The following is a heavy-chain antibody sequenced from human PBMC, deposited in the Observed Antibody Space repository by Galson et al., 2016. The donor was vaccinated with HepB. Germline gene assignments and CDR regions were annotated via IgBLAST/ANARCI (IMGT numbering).Heavy chain of an antibody. Sequence: SVKVSCKASGYIFTSYAMHWVRQAPGQGLEWMGWINAGNGNTRYSQKFQGRVTISRDTSASTAYMELSSLRSEDTAVYYCARDYYGSGSYLPNWFDPWGQGTLVTVSS. CDR1: GYIFTSYA. J-gene: IGHJ5*02. CDR3: ARDYYGSGSYLPNWFDP. CDR2: INAGNGNT. V-gene: IGHV1-3*01. D-gene: IGHD3-10*01.